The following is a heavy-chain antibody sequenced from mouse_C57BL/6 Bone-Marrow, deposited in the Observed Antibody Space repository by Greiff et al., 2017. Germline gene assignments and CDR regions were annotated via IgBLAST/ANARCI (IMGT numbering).Heavy chain of an antibody. J-gene: IGHJ4*01. CDR1: GYTFTDYN. Sequence: EVQLQQSGPELVKPGASVKIPCKASGYTFTDYNMDWVKQSHGKSLERIGDINPNNGGTIYNQKFKGKATLTVDKSSSTAYMELRSLTSEDTAVYYCARWYYGSSYAMDYWGQGTSVTVSS. V-gene: IGHV1-18*01. D-gene: IGHD1-1*01. CDR3: ARWYYGSSYAMDY. CDR2: INPNNGGT.